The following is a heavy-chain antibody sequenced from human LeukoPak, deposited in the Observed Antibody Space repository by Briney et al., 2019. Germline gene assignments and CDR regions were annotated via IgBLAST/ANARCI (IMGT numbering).Heavy chain of an antibody. CDR3: ARTPYCTGGDCYSSALYYFDY. CDR2: IYPGDSDT. CDR1: GYSFTRYW. V-gene: IGHV5-51*01. J-gene: IGHJ4*02. D-gene: IGHD2-15*01. Sequence: GESLKISCKGSGYSFTRYWIGWVRAMPGKGLEWMGIIYPGDSDTRYSPSFQGQVTISADKSISTAYLQWSSLKASDTAMYYCARTPYCTGGDCYSSALYYFDYWGQGTLVTVSS.